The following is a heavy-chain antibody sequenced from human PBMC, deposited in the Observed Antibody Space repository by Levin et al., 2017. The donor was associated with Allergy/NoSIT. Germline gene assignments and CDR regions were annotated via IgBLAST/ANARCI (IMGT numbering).Heavy chain of an antibody. Sequence: GGSLRLSCAASTFTFSSYAMSWVRQAPGKGLEWVSAISGSGGTTYYADSVKGRFTISRANSKNTLYLQMNSLRAEDTAVYYCAKTTTSIDIWGQGTMVTVSS. CDR3: AKTTTSIDI. J-gene: IGHJ3*02. CDR1: TFTFSSYA. CDR2: ISGSGGTT. D-gene: IGHD1-14*01. V-gene: IGHV3-23*01.